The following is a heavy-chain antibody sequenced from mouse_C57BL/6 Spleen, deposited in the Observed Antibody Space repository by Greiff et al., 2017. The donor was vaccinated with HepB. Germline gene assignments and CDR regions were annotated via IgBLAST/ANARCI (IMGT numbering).Heavy chain of an antibody. Sequence: QVQLKESGPELVKPGASVKLSCKASDYTFTSYDINWVKQRPGQGLEWIGWIYPRDGSTKYNEKFKGKATLTVDTASSTAYMELHSLTSEDSAVYFCARRENWNFDYWGQGTTLTVSS. V-gene: IGHV1-85*01. CDR1: DYTFTSYD. J-gene: IGHJ2*01. CDR2: IYPRDGST. D-gene: IGHD4-1*01. CDR3: ARRENWNFDY.